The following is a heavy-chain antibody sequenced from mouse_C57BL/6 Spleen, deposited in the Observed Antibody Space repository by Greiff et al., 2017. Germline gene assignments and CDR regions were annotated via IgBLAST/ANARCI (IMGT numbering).Heavy chain of an antibody. CDR3: ARWVYYGNYLDY. V-gene: IGHV1-69*01. Sequence: VQLQQSGAELVMPGASVKLSCKASGYTFTSYWMHWVKQRPGQGLEWIGEIDPSDSYTNYNQKFKGKSTLTVDKSSSTAYMQLSSLTSEDSAVYYCARWVYYGNYLDYWGQGTTLTVSS. D-gene: IGHD2-1*01. CDR1: GYTFTSYW. J-gene: IGHJ2*01. CDR2: IDPSDSYT.